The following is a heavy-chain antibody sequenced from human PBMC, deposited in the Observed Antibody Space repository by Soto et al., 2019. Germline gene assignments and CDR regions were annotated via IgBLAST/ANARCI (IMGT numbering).Heavy chain of an antibody. CDR3: AKQPSRSCTNGVCHYYYFDY. J-gene: IGHJ4*02. CDR1: GFTFSSYA. CDR2: ISGSGGST. Sequence: GGSLRLSCAASGFTFSSYAMSWVRQAPGKGLEWVSAISGSGGSTYYADSVKGRFTISRDNSKNTLYLQMNSLRAEDTAVYYCAKQPSRSCTNGVCHYYYFDYWGQGTLVTVSS. D-gene: IGHD2-8*01. V-gene: IGHV3-23*01.